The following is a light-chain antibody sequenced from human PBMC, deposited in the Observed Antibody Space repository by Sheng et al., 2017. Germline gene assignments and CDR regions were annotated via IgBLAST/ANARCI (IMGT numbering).Light chain of an antibody. CDR1: QSVLFSPNNKNY. J-gene: IGKJ2*01. CDR2: WAS. V-gene: IGKV4-1*01. CDR3: QQYDNLPYT. Sequence: DIVMTQSPDSLAVSLGERATINCKSSQSVLFSPNNKNYLAWYQQKPGQPPKLLIYWASTRESGVPDRFSGSGSGTDFTLTISSLQAEDVAVYYCQQYDNLPYTFGQGTKLEIK.